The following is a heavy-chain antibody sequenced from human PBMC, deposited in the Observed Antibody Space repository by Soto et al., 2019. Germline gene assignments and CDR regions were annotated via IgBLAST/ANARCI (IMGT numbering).Heavy chain of an antibody. CDR3: ARGIQLWPITYYFDY. D-gene: IGHD5-18*01. Sequence: PSETLSLTCTVSGGSVSSGNYYWSWIRQPPGKGLEWIGYFYYTGSTNYNPSLKSRVTISIDASKNQFSLRLSSVTAADTAVYYCARGIQLWPITYYFDYWGQGTLVTVSS. CDR2: FYYTGST. J-gene: IGHJ4*02. CDR1: GGSVSSGNYY. V-gene: IGHV4-61*01.